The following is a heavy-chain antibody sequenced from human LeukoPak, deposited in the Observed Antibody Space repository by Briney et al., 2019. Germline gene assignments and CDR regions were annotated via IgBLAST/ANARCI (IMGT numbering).Heavy chain of an antibody. J-gene: IGHJ4*02. CDR1: GGTFSSYA. Sequence: ASVKVSCKASGGTFSSYAISWVRQAPGQGLEWMGRIIPIFGTANYAQKFQGRVTITADKSTSTAYMELSSLRSEDTAVYHCARDYGASYYDSSGYYLTPFDYWGQGALVTVSS. CDR2: IIPIFGTA. D-gene: IGHD3-22*01. V-gene: IGHV1-69*06. CDR3: ARDYGASYYDSSGYYLTPFDY.